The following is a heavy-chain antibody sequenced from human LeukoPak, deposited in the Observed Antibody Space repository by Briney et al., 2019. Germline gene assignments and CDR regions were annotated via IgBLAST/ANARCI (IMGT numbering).Heavy chain of an antibody. Sequence: GGSLRLSCVASGFTFRIYGMSWVRQAPGKGLEWVSVISGSGGHTYYADSVKGRFTISRDNSKNTLYLQMNSLSAEDTAVYYCAKPASGWYYFDYWGQGTLVTVSS. V-gene: IGHV3-23*01. CDR3: AKPASGWYYFDY. CDR2: ISGSGGHT. CDR1: GFTFRIYG. D-gene: IGHD6-19*01. J-gene: IGHJ4*02.